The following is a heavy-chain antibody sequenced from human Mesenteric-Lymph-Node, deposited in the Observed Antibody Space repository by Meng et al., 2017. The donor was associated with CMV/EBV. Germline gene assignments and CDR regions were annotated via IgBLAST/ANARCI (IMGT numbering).Heavy chain of an antibody. CDR3: ARAYIVVVPAAINWFDP. Sequence: SETLSLTCTVSGGSISSGDYYWGWIRQPPGKGLEWIGSIYYSGSTYYNPSLKSRVTISVDTSKNQFSLKLSSVTAADTAVYYCARAYIVVVPAAINWFDPWGQGTLVTVSS. D-gene: IGHD2-2*01. V-gene: IGHV4-39*07. CDR1: GGSISSGDYY. J-gene: IGHJ5*02. CDR2: IYYSGST.